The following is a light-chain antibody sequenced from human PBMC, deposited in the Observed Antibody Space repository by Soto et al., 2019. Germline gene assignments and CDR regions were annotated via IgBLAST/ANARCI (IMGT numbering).Light chain of an antibody. CDR3: QQRSNWPRT. CDR2: DAS. CDR1: QSISRRH. Sequence: IVLTQSPGTLSLSPGERATLSCRTSQSISRRHLAWYQQKPGQAPRLLIYDASSRATGIPARFSGSGSGTDFTLTISSLEPEDFAVYYCQQRSNWPRTFGQGTKVDIK. V-gene: IGKV3-11*01. J-gene: IGKJ1*01.